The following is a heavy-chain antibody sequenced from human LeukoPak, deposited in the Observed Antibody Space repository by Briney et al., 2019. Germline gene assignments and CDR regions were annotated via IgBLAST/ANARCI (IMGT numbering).Heavy chain of an antibody. Sequence: WASVKVSCKASGGTFSSYAISWVRQAPGQGLEWMGRIIPIFGTANYAQKFQGRVTITTDESTSTAYMELSSLRSDDTAVYYCARVHYCSSTSCYILDYWGQGTLVTVSS. CDR3: ARVHYCSSTSCYILDY. V-gene: IGHV1-69*05. CDR2: IIPIFGTA. CDR1: GGTFSSYA. D-gene: IGHD2-2*02. J-gene: IGHJ4*02.